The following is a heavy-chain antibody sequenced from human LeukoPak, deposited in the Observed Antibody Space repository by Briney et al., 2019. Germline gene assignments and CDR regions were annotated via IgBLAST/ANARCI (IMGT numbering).Heavy chain of an antibody. D-gene: IGHD2-21*02. CDR1: GDSLSSYY. Sequence: PETLSLTCTVSGDSLSSYYWSWIRPPAGKGLEWIGRIYASGTTNYNPSLKSRVSMSVDTSKNEFSLNLISVTAADTAVFYYARQGMGDHRVFDYWGQGTLVTVSS. J-gene: IGHJ4*02. V-gene: IGHV4-4*07. CDR3: ARQGMGDHRVFDY. CDR2: IYASGTT.